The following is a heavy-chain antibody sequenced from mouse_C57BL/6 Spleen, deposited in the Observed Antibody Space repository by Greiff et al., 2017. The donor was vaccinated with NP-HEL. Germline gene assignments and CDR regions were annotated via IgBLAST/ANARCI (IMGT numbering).Heavy chain of an antibody. CDR1: GYSITSGYY. J-gene: IGHJ2*01. D-gene: IGHD3-3*01. Sequence: DVKLVESGPGLVKPSQSLSLTCSVTGYSITSGYYWNWIRQFPGNKLEWMGYISYDGSNNYNPSLKNRISITRDTSKNQFFLKLNSVTTEDTATYYCARGTAFDYWGQGTTLTVSS. V-gene: IGHV3-6*01. CDR3: ARGTAFDY. CDR2: ISYDGSN.